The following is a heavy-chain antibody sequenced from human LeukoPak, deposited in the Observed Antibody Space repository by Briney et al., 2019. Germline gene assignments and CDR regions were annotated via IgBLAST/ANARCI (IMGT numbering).Heavy chain of an antibody. CDR2: INPNSGGT. J-gene: IGHJ4*02. Sequence: GASVKVSCKASGYTFIGNYMDWVRQAPGQGLEWMGWINPNSGGTKYAQKFQGRVTMTRDTSISTGYMELSSLRSDDAAVYYCARGGALYYDSWDWGQGTLVTVSS. CDR1: GYTFIGNY. CDR3: ARGGALYYDSWD. V-gene: IGHV1-2*02. D-gene: IGHD3-3*01.